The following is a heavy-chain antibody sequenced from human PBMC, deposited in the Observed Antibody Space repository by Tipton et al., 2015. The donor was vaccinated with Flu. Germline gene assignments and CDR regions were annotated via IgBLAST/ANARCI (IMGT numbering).Heavy chain of an antibody. CDR3: ARHTGDSVRGIIDY. CDR2: IYHSGST. Sequence: PGLVKPSETLSLICAVSDYSISSGYYWGWIRQPPGKGLEWIGTIYHSGSTYYNPSLKSRLTISVDTSKNQFSLKLSSVTAADTAVYYCARHTGDSVRGIIDYWGQGTLVTVSS. D-gene: IGHD3-10*02. CDR1: DYSISSGYY. J-gene: IGHJ4*02. V-gene: IGHV4-38-2*01.